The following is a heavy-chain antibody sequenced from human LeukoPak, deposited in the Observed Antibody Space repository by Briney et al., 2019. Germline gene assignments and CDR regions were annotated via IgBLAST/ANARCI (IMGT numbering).Heavy chain of an antibody. D-gene: IGHD3-10*01. Sequence: GRSLRLSCAASGFTFSSYGMHWVRQAPGKGLEWVAVIWYDGSNKYYADSVKGRFTISRDNSKNTLYLQMNSLRAEDTAVYYCARELNMVRGVLDYWGQGTLVTVSS. CDR1: GFTFSSYG. J-gene: IGHJ4*02. V-gene: IGHV3-33*08. CDR3: ARELNMVRGVLDY. CDR2: IWYDGSNK.